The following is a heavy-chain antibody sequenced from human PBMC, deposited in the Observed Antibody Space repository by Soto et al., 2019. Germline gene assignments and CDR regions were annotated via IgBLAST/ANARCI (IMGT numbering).Heavy chain of an antibody. J-gene: IGHJ6*03. D-gene: IGHD3-10*01. V-gene: IGHV3-30*02. Sequence: QPGGSLRLSCAASGIIFNGFGMHWVRQVPGKGLEWVAVIRYDGSNIYYADSVKGRFTISRDNSKNTLYLQMNSLRAEDTAVYYCAKEGSYYGSGSRRWRNYYMDVWGKGTTVTVSS. CDR2: IRYDGSNI. CDR3: AKEGSYYGSGSRRWRNYYMDV. CDR1: GIIFNGFG.